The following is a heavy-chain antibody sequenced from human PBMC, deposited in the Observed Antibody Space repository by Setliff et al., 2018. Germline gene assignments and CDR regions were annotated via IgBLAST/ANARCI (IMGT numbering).Heavy chain of an antibody. J-gene: IGHJ5*01. V-gene: IGHV4-4*08. CDR1: GGSIGSHY. Sequence: SETLSLTCTVSGGSIGSHYWSWIRQPPGKGLEWIGYIYSSGSTNYNPSLKSRVTISVDTSKNQFSLKLSSVTAADTAVYYCVGRDFSGGDSWGHGTLVTVSS. CDR3: VGRDFSGGDS. CDR2: IYSSGST. D-gene: IGHD6-25*01.